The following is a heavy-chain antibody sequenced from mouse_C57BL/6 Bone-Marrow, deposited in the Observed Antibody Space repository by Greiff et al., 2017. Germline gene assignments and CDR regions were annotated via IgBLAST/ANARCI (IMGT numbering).Heavy chain of an antibody. D-gene: IGHD2-4*01. CDR3: ARLGPYYDYDRDVAY. CDR1: GYTFTSYG. J-gene: IGHJ3*01. CDR2: IYPRSGNT. V-gene: IGHV1-81*01. Sequence: QVQLQQSGAELARPGASVKLSCKASGYTFTSYGISWVKQRTGQGLEWIGEIYPRSGNTYYNEKFKGKATLTADKSSSTAYMELRSLTSEDSAVYFCARLGPYYDYDRDVAYWGQGTLVTVSA.